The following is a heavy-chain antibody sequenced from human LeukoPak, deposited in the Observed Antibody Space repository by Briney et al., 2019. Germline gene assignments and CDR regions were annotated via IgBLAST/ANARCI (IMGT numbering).Heavy chain of an antibody. D-gene: IGHD2-2*01. Sequence: SVKVSCKASGGTFSSYAISWVRQAPGQGLEWMGGIIPIFGTANYAQKFQGRVTITTDESTSTAYMELSSLRSEDTAVYYCTRDTGEYQLPLGWFDPWGQGTLVTVSS. CDR3: TRDTGEYQLPLGWFDP. J-gene: IGHJ5*02. V-gene: IGHV1-69*05. CDR2: IIPIFGTA. CDR1: GGTFSSYA.